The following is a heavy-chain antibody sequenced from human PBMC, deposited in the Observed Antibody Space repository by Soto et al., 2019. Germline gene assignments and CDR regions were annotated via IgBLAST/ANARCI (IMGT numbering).Heavy chain of an antibody. CDR3: AREKDLILGGYAFGY. D-gene: IGHD1-26*01. CDR1: DSSMSPYY. J-gene: IGHJ4*02. Sequence: SETLSLTCSVSDSSMSPYYWTWFRQAPGKGLEWIGHLLYRGTATYNPALKGRVTISLDTSKKQVSLKLSSVIAADTAVYYCAREKDLILGGYAFGYWGPGTLVTVSS. CDR2: LLYRGTA. V-gene: IGHV4-59*01.